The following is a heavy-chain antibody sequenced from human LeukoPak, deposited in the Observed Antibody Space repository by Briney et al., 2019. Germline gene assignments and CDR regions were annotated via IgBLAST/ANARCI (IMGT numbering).Heavy chain of an antibody. D-gene: IGHD3-3*01. CDR1: GYSISSGYY. CDR2: IHHRGTT. V-gene: IGHV4-38-2*01. Sequence: SETLSLTXGVSGYSISSGYYWGWIRQPPGKGLEWIGSIHHRGTTYYNPSLKSRVTISVDTSKNQFSLKLSSVTAADTAVYYCARRGDDFWSGYHIDYWGQGTLVTVSS. CDR3: ARRGDDFWSGYHIDY. J-gene: IGHJ4*02.